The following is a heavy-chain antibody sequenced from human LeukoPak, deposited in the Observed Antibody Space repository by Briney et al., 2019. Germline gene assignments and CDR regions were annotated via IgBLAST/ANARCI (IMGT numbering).Heavy chain of an antibody. V-gene: IGHV1-2*02. D-gene: IGHD5-18*01. CDR3: ARDRSGTAMARELDY. CDR2: INPNSGGT. CDR1: GYTFTGYY. J-gene: IGHJ4*02. Sequence: ASVKVSCKASGYTFTGYYMHWVRQAPGQGLEWMGWINPNSGGTNYAQKFQGRVTMTRDTSISTAYMELSRLRSDDTAVYYCARDRSGTAMARELDYWGQGTLVTVSS.